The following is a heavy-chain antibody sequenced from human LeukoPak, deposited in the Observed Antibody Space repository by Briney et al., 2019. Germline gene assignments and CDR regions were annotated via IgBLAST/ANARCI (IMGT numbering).Heavy chain of an antibody. D-gene: IGHD3-16*01. V-gene: IGHV4-59*01. J-gene: IGHJ3*02. CDR1: GGSISNNY. CDR3: AREGGEGAFDI. Sequence: SETLSLTRTVSGGSISNNYWSWIRQPPGKGLEWIGYIHNSGSTNNNPSLKSRVTISVDTSRNPFSLKMNSVTAADTAVYYWAREGGEGAFDIWGQGTMVTVSS. CDR2: IHNSGST.